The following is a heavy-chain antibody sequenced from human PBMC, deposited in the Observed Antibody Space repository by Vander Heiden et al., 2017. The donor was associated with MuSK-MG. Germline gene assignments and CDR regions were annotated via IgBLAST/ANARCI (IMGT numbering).Heavy chain of an antibody. CDR3: AKDGYGGYYYYMGV. D-gene: IGHD2-2*03. CDR2: ISGSGDST. Sequence: EVQLLESGGGLIQPGGFLRLSCVASGFSFSSYAMSWVRQHPGKGLEWVSGISGSGDSTYHADSVKGRFTISRANSRNTLYLQMNGLRDEDTAVYYCAKDGYGGYYYYMGVWGKGTTVTVSS. CDR1: GFSFSSYA. J-gene: IGHJ6*03. V-gene: IGHV3-23*01.